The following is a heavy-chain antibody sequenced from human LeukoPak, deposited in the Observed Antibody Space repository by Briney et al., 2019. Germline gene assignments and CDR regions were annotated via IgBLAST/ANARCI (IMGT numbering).Heavy chain of an antibody. Sequence: WASVKVSCKASGYTFTGYYMHWVRQAPGQGLEWMGWINPNSGGTNYAQKFQGRVTMTRDTSISTAYMELSRLRSDDTAVYYCARARIQPPKYYFDYWGQGTLVTVSS. J-gene: IGHJ4*02. D-gene: IGHD5-18*01. CDR2: INPNSGGT. CDR3: ARARIQPPKYYFDY. V-gene: IGHV1-2*02. CDR1: GYTFTGYY.